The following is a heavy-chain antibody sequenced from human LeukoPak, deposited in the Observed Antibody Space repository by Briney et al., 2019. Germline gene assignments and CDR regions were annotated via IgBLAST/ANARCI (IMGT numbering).Heavy chain of an antibody. J-gene: IGHJ4*02. CDR1: GFTFSASA. Sequence: GGSLRLSCAASGFTFSASAVHWVRQASGKGLEWVGRTRSKPNGYVTAYAASVKGRFTISRDDSKNTAFLQMNSLEVEDTAVYFCTSPPHDYGNDFDFWGRGTLVTVSS. V-gene: IGHV3-73*01. CDR3: TSPPHDYGNDFDF. D-gene: IGHD4-11*01. CDR2: TRSKPNGYVT.